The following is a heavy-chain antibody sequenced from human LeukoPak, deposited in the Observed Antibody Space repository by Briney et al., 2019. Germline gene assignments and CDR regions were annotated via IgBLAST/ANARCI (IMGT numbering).Heavy chain of an antibody. V-gene: IGHV4-4*07. CDR2: IYTSGST. D-gene: IGHD3-22*01. CDR3: ARFAYYYDSSGYRENDY. CDR1: GVSMSSYY. Sequence: PETLSLTCSVSGVSMSSYYWSWIRQPAGKGLEWIGRIYTSGSTNYNPSLKSRVTISVDTSKNQFSLKLSSVTAADTAVYYCARFAYYYDSSGYRENDYWGQGTLVTVSS. J-gene: IGHJ4*02.